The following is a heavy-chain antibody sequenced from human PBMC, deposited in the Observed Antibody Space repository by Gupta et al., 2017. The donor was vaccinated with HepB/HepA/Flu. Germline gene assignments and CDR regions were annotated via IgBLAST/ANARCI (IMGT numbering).Heavy chain of an antibody. Sequence: QVQLQESGPGLVKPSQTLSLTCTVSGGSISSGDYYWSWIRQPPGKGLEWIGYIYYSGSTYYNPSLKSRVTISVDTSKNQFSLKLSSVTAADTAVYYCARVSGYYGVGDAFDNWGQGTMVTVSS. D-gene: IGHD3-3*01. CDR2: IYYSGST. J-gene: IGHJ3*02. CDR3: ARVSGYYGVGDAFDN. CDR1: GGSISSGDYY. V-gene: IGHV4-30-4*01.